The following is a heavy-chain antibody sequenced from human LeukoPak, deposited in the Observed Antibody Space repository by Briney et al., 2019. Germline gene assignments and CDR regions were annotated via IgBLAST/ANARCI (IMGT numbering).Heavy chain of an antibody. V-gene: IGHV4-38-2*01. CDR1: GYFISSGYY. Sequence: PSETLSLTCAVSGYFISSGYYWGWIRPPPGKGLEWIGNIYHSGSTYYNPSLKSRVTISVDTSKNQFSLKLSSVTAADTAVYYCARHATYYYDSSGYFDYWGQGTLVTVSS. J-gene: IGHJ4*02. D-gene: IGHD3-22*01. CDR3: ARHATYYYDSSGYFDY. CDR2: IYHSGST.